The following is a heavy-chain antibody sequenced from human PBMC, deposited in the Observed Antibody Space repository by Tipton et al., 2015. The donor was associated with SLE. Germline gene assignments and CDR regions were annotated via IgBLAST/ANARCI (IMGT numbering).Heavy chain of an antibody. Sequence: SLRLSCAASGFTFDDYNMHWVRQPPGKGLEWVSLISWDGGSTYYADSVKGRFTISRDNSKNSLYLQMNSLRTEDTALYYCAKDFGHDGGVSGYFHYWGQGTLVTVSS. CDR2: ISWDGGST. V-gene: IGHV3-43*01. D-gene: IGHD3-16*01. CDR3: AKDFGHDGGVSGYFHY. J-gene: IGHJ4*02. CDR1: GFTFDDYN.